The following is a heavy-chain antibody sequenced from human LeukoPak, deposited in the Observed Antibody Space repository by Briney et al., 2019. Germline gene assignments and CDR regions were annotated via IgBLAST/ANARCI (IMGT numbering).Heavy chain of an antibody. D-gene: IGHD4-17*01. CDR3: ARESTVTTGMDY. CDR1: GDSISSYY. V-gene: IGHV4-59*01. J-gene: IGHJ4*02. CDR2: IYYSGST. Sequence: PSETLSLTCTVSGDSISSYYWSWIRQPPGKGLEWIGYIYYSGSTNYNPSLKSRVTISVDTSKNQFSLKLSSVTAADTAVYYCARESTVTTGMDYWGQGTLVTVSS.